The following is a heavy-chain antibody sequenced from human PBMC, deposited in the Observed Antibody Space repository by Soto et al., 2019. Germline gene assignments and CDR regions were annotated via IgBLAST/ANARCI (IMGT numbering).Heavy chain of an antibody. Sequence: QVQLVQSGAEVKKPGSSVKVSCKASGGTFSSYTISWVRQAPGQGLEWMGRIIPILGIANYAQKFQGRVTITADKSTSTAYMELSSLRSEDTAVYYCARDRPGYSGYEYYYYGMDVWGQGTTVTVSS. J-gene: IGHJ6*02. CDR2: IIPILGIA. D-gene: IGHD5-12*01. CDR3: ARDRPGYSGYEYYYYGMDV. V-gene: IGHV1-69*08. CDR1: GGTFSSYT.